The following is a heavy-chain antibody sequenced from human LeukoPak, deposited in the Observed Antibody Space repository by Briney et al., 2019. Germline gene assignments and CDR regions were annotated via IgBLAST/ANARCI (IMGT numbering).Heavy chain of an antibody. CDR3: ARGVSSNWYYYYYGMDV. V-gene: IGHV4-38-2*01. Sequence: SETLSLTCAVSGYSISSGYYWGWIRQPPGKGLEWIGSIYHSGSTYYNPSLKSRVTISVDTSKNQFSLKLSSVTAADTAVYYCARGVSSNWYYYYYGMDVWGKGTTVTVSS. CDR1: GYSISSGYY. J-gene: IGHJ6*04. CDR2: IYHSGST. D-gene: IGHD6-13*01.